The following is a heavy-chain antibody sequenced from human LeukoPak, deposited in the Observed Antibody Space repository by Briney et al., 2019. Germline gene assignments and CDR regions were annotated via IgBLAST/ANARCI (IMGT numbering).Heavy chain of an antibody. Sequence: TGGSLRLSCVASGFPFNSYAMGWVRQVPGKGLEWVSVIRPTASNAYYTSSVKGRFTISRDDSKTTVYLQMSSLRAEDTAIYYCAKLPFYETSAPLRDLSFWGQGTLVTVSS. D-gene: IGHD1-14*01. CDR1: GFPFNSYA. CDR3: AKLPFYETSAPLRDLSF. J-gene: IGHJ4*02. V-gene: IGHV3-23*01. CDR2: IRPTASNA.